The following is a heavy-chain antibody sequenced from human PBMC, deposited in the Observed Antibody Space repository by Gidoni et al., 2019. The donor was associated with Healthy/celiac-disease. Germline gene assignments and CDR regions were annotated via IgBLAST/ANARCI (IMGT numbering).Heavy chain of an antibody. Sequence: QVQLVQSGAAVKKPGSSVKVSCKASGGTFSSYAISWVRQAPGQGLEWMGRIIPILGIANYAQKFQGRVTITADKSTSTAYMELSSLRSEDTAVYYCARDWGVVAATNFDYWGQGTLVTVSS. CDR3: ARDWGVVAATNFDY. D-gene: IGHD2-15*01. J-gene: IGHJ4*02. CDR1: GGTFSSYA. CDR2: IIPILGIA. V-gene: IGHV1-69*04.